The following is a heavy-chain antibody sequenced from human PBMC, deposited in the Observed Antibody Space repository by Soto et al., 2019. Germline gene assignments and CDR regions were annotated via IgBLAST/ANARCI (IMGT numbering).Heavy chain of an antibody. CDR3: AKDFRSWPVEYFQH. J-gene: IGHJ1*01. Sequence: PGLSLRVSRPASGLTFGSYAICWVRKAPGKGLEWVSAISGTGGTTYYADSVKGRFSISRDNSKNTLYLQMDSLRAEDTAVYYCAKDFRSWPVEYFQHWGQGTLVTVS. D-gene: IGHD6-13*01. CDR2: ISGTGGTT. CDR1: GLTFGSYA. V-gene: IGHV3-23*01.